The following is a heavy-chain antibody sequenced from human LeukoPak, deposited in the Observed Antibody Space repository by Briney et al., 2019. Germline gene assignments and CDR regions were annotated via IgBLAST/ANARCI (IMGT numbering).Heavy chain of an antibody. D-gene: IGHD1-7*01. Sequence: ASVKVSCKASGYTFTTSGISWVRQAPGQGLEWLGWISAYNGQTSYAQRVQGRVTMTTDTSTKTAYMELRSLGSDDTAVYYCAGVAGFYWNSDSFDYWGQGTQVTVSS. V-gene: IGHV1-18*01. J-gene: IGHJ4*02. CDR1: GYTFTTSG. CDR2: ISAYNGQT. CDR3: AGVAGFYWNSDSFDY.